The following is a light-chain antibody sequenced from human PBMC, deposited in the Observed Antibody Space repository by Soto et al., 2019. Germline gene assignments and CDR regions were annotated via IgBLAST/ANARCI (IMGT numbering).Light chain of an antibody. CDR1: QSISSW. Sequence: DIQMTQSPSTLSASVGDRVTITCRASQSISSWLAWYQQKSGKAPKLLIYKASSLESGVPSRFSGSGSGTEFTLAISSLQPDDSATYYCQQYNDNCTFGQGTKVEIK. V-gene: IGKV1-5*03. J-gene: IGKJ1*01. CDR2: KAS. CDR3: QQYNDNCT.